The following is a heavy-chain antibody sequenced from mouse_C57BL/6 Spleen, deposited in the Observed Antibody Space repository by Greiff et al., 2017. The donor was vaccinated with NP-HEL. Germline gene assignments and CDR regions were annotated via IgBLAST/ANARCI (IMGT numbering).Heavy chain of an antibody. Sequence: QVQLQQSGAELARPGASVKLSCKASGYTFTSYGISWVKQRTGQGLEWIGEIYPRSGTTYYNEKFKGKATLTADKSSSTAYMELRSLTSEDSAVYFCARSRDYYGSSYDAMDYWGQGTSVTVSS. CDR1: GYTFTSYG. J-gene: IGHJ4*01. CDR3: ARSRDYYGSSYDAMDY. CDR2: IYPRSGTT. V-gene: IGHV1-81*01. D-gene: IGHD1-1*01.